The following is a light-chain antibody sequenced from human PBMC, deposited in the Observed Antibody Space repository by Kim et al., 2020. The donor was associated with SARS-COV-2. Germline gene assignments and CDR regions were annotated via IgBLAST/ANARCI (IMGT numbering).Light chain of an antibody. J-gene: IGLJ3*02. Sequence: SSELTQDPAVSVALGQTVRITCQGYSLRSYYSSCYQQKPGQAPVLFISGKNTLPSFLPDRFSVSRSGNTASFTISVAQAADESSSYCYSLASPVNLLVF. CDR2: GKN. CDR1: SLRSYY. V-gene: IGLV3-19*01. CDR3: YSLASPVNLLV.